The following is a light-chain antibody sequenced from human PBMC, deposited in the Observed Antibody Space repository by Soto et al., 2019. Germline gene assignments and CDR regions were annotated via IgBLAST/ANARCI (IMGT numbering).Light chain of an antibody. V-gene: IGKV3-15*01. J-gene: IGKJ4*01. CDR2: GAS. Sequence: EIVMTQSPATLSVSPGERATLSCRASQSVSSNLAWYQQKPGQAPRLLFYGASTRAAGIPARFSGSGSGTEFTLTMSSLQSEDFAVYYCQQYNSWPLTFDGGTKVEIK. CDR1: QSVSSN. CDR3: QQYNSWPLT.